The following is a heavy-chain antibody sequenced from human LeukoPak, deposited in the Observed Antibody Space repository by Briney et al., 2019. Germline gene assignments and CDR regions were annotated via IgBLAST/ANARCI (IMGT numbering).Heavy chain of an antibody. CDR2: IYYSGST. Sequence: SETLSLTCTVSGGSISSYYWSWIRPPPGKGLEWIGYIYYSGSTNYNPSLKSRVTISVDTSKNQFSLKLSSVTAADTAVYYCARTLLHDYGDYYFDYWGQGTLVTVSS. J-gene: IGHJ4*02. CDR3: ARTLLHDYGDYYFDY. V-gene: IGHV4-59*01. D-gene: IGHD4-17*01. CDR1: GGSISSYY.